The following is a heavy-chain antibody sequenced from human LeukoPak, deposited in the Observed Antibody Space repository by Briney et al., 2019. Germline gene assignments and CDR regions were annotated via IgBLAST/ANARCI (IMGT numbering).Heavy chain of an antibody. CDR2: IIPILGIA. CDR3: ARGTGQQLGYLGFDP. J-gene: IGHJ5*02. V-gene: IGHV1-69*04. Sequence: ASVKVSCKASGGTFSSYAISWLRQAPGQGLEWMGRIIPILGIANYAQKFQGRVTITADESTSTAYMELSSLRSEDTAVYYCARGTGQQLGYLGFDPWGQGTLVTVSS. D-gene: IGHD6-13*01. CDR1: GGTFSSYA.